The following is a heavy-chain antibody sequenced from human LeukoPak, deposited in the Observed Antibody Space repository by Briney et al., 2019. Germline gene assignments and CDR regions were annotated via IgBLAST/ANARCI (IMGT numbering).Heavy chain of an antibody. J-gene: IGHJ4*02. Sequence: SETLSLTCTVSGGSISSSSYYWGWIRQPPGKGLEWIGSIYYSGSTYYNPSLKSRVTISVDTSKNQFSLKLSSVTAADTAVYYCARGYHNPPGTFDYWGQGTLVTVSS. D-gene: IGHD1-14*01. CDR1: GGSISSSSYY. CDR2: IYYSGST. V-gene: IGHV4-39*07. CDR3: ARGYHNPPGTFDY.